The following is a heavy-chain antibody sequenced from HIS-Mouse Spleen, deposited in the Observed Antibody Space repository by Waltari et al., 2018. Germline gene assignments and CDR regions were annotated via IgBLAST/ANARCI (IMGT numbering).Heavy chain of an antibody. CDR2: INHSGST. CDR1: GGSFSGYY. V-gene: IGHV4-34*01. Sequence: QVQLQQWGAGLLTPSETLSLTCAVYGGSFSGYYWSWIRQPPGKGLEWIGEINHSGSTNYNPSLKSRVTISVDTSKNQFSLKLSSVTAADTAVYYCARVGKYYYDSSGYYYYFDYWGQGTLVTVSS. D-gene: IGHD3-22*01. J-gene: IGHJ4*02. CDR3: ARVGKYYYDSSGYYYYFDY.